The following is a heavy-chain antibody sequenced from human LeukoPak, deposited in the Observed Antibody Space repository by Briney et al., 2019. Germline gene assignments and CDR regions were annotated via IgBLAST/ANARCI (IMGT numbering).Heavy chain of an antibody. J-gene: IGHJ4*02. D-gene: IGHD2-21*02. CDR2: FGGSGGTI. Sequence: PGGSLRLSCAASGFTFSAYAMRWFRQAPGKGLEWVSHFGGSGGTIYYADSVKGRFTISRDNSKNTLYLQMNSPRAEDTAVYYCARSDCGGDCHLLDYWGQGTLVTVSS. CDR1: GFTFSAYA. CDR3: ARSDCGGDCHLLDY. V-gene: IGHV3-23*01.